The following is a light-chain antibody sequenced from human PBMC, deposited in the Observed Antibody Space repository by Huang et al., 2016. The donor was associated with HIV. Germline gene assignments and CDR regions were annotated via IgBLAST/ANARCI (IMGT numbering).Light chain of an antibody. V-gene: IGKV3-11*01. Sequence: IVLTQSPATLSWYPGERVTLSCRSSQSVGNYIAWSQQHPGQSPRLLIYDTSNRATGTPVRFSGSGSGTDFALTISNLESEDFAVYYCQQRSSGVTFGGGTKVQVK. CDR1: QSVGNY. J-gene: IGKJ4*01. CDR3: QQRSSGVT. CDR2: DTS.